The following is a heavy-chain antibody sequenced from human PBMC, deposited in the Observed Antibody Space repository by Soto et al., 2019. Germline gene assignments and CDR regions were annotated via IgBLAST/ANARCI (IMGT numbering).Heavy chain of an antibody. CDR2: ISSSGSSI. CDR1: GFTFSTYA. V-gene: IGHV3-48*04. CDR3: ARNPVNWNYDY. Sequence: GGSLRLSCAASGFTFSTYAMAWIRQAPGKGLEWVSYISSSGSSIYYADSVKGRFTISRDNAKNSLYLQMNSLRAEDTAVYYCARNPVNWNYDYWGQGTLVTVSS. D-gene: IGHD1-7*01. J-gene: IGHJ4*02.